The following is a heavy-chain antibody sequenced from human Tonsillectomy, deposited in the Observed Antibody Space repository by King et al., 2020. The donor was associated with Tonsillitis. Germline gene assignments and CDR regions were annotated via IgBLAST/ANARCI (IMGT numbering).Heavy chain of an antibody. CDR1: GFTFSSYG. D-gene: IGHD6-19*01. CDR3: AKDGEEIAVAGILKYYYYYYMDV. V-gene: IGHV3-30*18. J-gene: IGHJ6*03. CDR2: IAYDGSDK. Sequence: VQLVESGGGVVQPGRSLRLSCAASGFTFSSYGMHWVRQAPGKGLEWVAFIAYDGSDKDYADSVKGRFPISRDNSENTLYLQMNSLRAVDTAVYYCAKDGEEIAVAGILKYYYYYYMDVWGKGTTVTVSS.